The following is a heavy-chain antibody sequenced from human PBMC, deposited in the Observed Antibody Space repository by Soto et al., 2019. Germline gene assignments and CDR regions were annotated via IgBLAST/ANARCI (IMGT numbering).Heavy chain of an antibody. CDR3: ARLSGVYVSS. J-gene: IGHJ5*02. CDR1: GGSISSCSNC. V-gene: IGHV4-39*01. Sequence: QLQLQESGPGLVKPSETLSLTCAVSGGSISSCSNCWGWIRQPPGKGLEWIGNIYYSGSTYYNPSLKSRVTIYGATSKTHFSLNLSSVTAAATSVDYCARLSGVYVSSWGQGTLVTVSS. D-gene: IGHD4-17*01. CDR2: IYYSGST.